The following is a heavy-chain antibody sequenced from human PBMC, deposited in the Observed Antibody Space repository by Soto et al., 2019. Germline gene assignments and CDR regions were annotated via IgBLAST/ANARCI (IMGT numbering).Heavy chain of an antibody. CDR1: GYTFTNYG. D-gene: IGHD3-3*01. J-gene: IGHJ4*02. CDR2: ISSYNGNT. Sequence: GASVKVSCKASGYTFTNYGITWVRQAPGQGLEWMVCISSYNGNTNYAQKLQGRVTMTTDISTTITYMEVRSLTSDDTAVYYCARYSRYDFWSDSTSPSYYLDYLGQGTLVTVSS. V-gene: IGHV1-18*01. CDR3: ARYSRYDFWSDSTSPSYYLDY.